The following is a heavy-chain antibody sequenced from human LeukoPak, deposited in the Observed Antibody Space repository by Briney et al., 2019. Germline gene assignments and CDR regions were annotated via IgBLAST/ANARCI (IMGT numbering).Heavy chain of an antibody. CDR3: ARVLSVSYCDS. Sequence: SGGSLRLSCAASGFTVSSNYMSWVRQAPGKGLEWVSVIYSGGTTYYADSVKGRFTISRDNSKNTLYLQMSSLRGEDTAVYYCARVLSVSYCDSWGQGTLVTVSS. V-gene: IGHV3-53*01. J-gene: IGHJ4*02. CDR1: GFTVSSNY. CDR2: IYSGGTT. D-gene: IGHD2/OR15-2a*01.